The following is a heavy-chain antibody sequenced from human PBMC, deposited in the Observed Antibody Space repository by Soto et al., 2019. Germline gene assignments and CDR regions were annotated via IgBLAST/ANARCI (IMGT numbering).Heavy chain of an antibody. Sequence: ASVKVSCKASGYTFTSYAMHWVRQAPGQRLEWMGWINAGNGNTKYSQKFQGSVTITGDTSASTAYMELSSLRSEDTAVYYCASSEYDILTGYYRSYYYYGMDVWGQGTTVTVSS. V-gene: IGHV1-3*01. D-gene: IGHD3-9*01. CDR1: GYTFTSYA. CDR2: INAGNGNT. CDR3: ASSEYDILTGYYRSYYYYGMDV. J-gene: IGHJ6*02.